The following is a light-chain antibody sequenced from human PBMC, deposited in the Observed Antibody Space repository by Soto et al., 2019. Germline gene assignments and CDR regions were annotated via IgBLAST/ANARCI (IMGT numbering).Light chain of an antibody. V-gene: IGKV3-20*01. CDR2: GAS. Sequence: EIVLTQSPGTLSLSPGEIASLSCRPSQSVSISYLASYQQKPAQAPRLLIYGASSRATGIPDRFSGSGSGTDFTLTISRLEPEDFAVYYCQQYGSSLRTFGQGTKV. J-gene: IGKJ1*01. CDR1: QSVSISY. CDR3: QQYGSSLRT.